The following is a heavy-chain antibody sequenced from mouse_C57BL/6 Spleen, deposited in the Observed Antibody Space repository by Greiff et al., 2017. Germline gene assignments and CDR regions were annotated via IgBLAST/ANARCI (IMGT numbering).Heavy chain of an antibody. CDR3: TYYYGFDY. J-gene: IGHJ2*01. Sequence: VQLQQPGAELVKPGASVKLSCKASGYTFTSYWMHWVKQRPGQGLEWIGMIHPNSGSTNYNEKVKSKATLTVDKSSSTAYMQLSSLTSEDSAVYYCTYYYGFDYWGQGTTLTVSS. V-gene: IGHV1-64*01. CDR1: GYTFTSYW. CDR2: IHPNSGST. D-gene: IGHD1-1*01.